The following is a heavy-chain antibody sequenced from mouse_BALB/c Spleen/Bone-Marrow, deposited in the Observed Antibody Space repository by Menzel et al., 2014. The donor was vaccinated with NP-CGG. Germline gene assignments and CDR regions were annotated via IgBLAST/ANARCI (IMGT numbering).Heavy chain of an antibody. J-gene: IGHJ2*01. CDR2: IYPGSGST. CDR1: GYTFTSYW. Sequence: KQSGSELVRPGASVKLSCKASGYTFTSYWMHWVKQRPGQGLEWIGNIYPGSGSTNYDEKFKSKATLTVDTSSSTAYMQLSSLTSEDSAVYYCTRRGPGRGGFDYWGQGTTLTVSS. V-gene: IGHV1S22*01. D-gene: IGHD3-3*01. CDR3: TRRGPGRGGFDY.